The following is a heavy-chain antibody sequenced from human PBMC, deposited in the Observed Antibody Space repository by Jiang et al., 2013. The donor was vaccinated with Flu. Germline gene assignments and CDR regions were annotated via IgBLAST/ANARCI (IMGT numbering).Heavy chain of an antibody. V-gene: IGHV3-43*01. J-gene: IGHJ4*02. D-gene: IGHD6-19*01. Sequence: RLSCVASGFTFDDYTMHWVRQAPGKGLEWVSLISWDGGSTYYADSVKGRFTISRDNSENSLYLQMNSLRTEDTALYYCAKDIAVAGTGFDYWGQGTLVTVSS. CDR1: GFTFDDYT. CDR2: ISWDGGST. CDR3: AKDIAVAGTGFDY.